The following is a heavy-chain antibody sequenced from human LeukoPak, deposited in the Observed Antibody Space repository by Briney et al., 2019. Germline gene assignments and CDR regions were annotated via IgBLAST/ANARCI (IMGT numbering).Heavy chain of an antibody. CDR3: ASVRRGFGESSKYYSYYYMDV. CDR2: IYYSGST. D-gene: IGHD3-10*01. V-gene: IGHV4-59*08. CDR1: GGSISSYY. Sequence: SETLSLTCTVSGGSISSYYWSWIRQPPGKGLEWIGYIYYSGSTNYNPSLKSRVTISLDTSKNQFSLRLSAVTAADTAAYYCASVRRGFGESSKYYSYYYMDVWGNGTTVTISS. J-gene: IGHJ6*03.